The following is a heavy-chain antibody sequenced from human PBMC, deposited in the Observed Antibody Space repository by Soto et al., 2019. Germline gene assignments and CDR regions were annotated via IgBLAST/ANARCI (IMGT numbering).Heavy chain of an antibody. CDR3: ARMDPDAYSSSYYFDY. V-gene: IGHV1-69*13. Sequence: SVKVSCKASGGTFSSYAISWVRQAPGQGLEWMGGIIPIFGTANYAQKFQGRVTITADESTSTAYMELSSLRSEDTAVYYCARMDPDAYSSSYYFDYWGQGTLVTVSS. CDR1: GGTFSSYA. CDR2: IIPIFGTA. D-gene: IGHD6-6*01. J-gene: IGHJ4*02.